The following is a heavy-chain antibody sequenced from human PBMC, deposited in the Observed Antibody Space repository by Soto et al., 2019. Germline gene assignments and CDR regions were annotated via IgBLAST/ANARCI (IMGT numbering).Heavy chain of an antibody. V-gene: IGHV4-30-4*01. CDR3: ARNYYVTTDYYGIDV. J-gene: IGHJ6*02. CDR1: GGSISSGDYY. D-gene: IGHD3-22*01. CDR2: IYYSGST. Sequence: SETLSLTCTVSGGSISSGDYYWSWIRQPPGKGLEWIGYIYYSGSTYYNPSLKSRVTISVDTSKNQFSLKLSSVTAADTAVYYCARNYYVTTDYYGIDVWGQGTTVTVSS.